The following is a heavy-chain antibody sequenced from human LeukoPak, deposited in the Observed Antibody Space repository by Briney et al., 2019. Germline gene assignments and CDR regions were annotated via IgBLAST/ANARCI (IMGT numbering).Heavy chain of an antibody. Sequence: PGGSLRLSCAASGFTFSSYAMSWVRQAPGKGLEWVSAISGSGGSTYYADSVKGRFTISRDNAKNSLYLQMNSLRAEDTAVYYCARETQPPSKHDFWSGQPLGDYMDVWGKGTTVTVSS. CDR3: ARETQPPSKHDFWSGQPLGDYMDV. J-gene: IGHJ6*03. V-gene: IGHV3-23*01. D-gene: IGHD3-3*01. CDR1: GFTFSSYA. CDR2: ISGSGGST.